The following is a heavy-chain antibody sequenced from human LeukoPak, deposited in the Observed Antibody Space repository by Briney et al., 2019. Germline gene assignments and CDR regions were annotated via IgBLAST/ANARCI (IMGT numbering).Heavy chain of an antibody. CDR2: INARGHT. CDR1: GWSFNDYY. CDR3: ARGQVPAARGYNWFDP. D-gene: IGHD2-2*01. Sequence: AEPLSLTCAVYGWSFNDYYWNWVRHPPGKGLEWIGEINARGHTNYNPSLKSRVTISVDSSKNHFSLTLTSMIAADTAIYYCARGQVPAARGYNWFDPWGQGTLVTVSS. V-gene: IGHV4-34*01. J-gene: IGHJ5*02.